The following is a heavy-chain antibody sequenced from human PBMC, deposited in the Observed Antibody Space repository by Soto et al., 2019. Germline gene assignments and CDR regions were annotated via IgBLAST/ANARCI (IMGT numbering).Heavy chain of an antibody. V-gene: IGHV4-59*08. D-gene: IGHD1-26*01. CDR2: IYYSGST. J-gene: IGHJ4*02. CDR1: GGSISSYY. Sequence: SETLSLTCTVSGGSISSYYWSWIRQPPGKGLEWIGYIYYSGSTNYNPSLKSRVTISVDTSKNQFSLKLSSVTAADTAVYYCARRHYTVGATQGEIDYWGQGTLVTVSS. CDR3: ARRHYTVGATQGEIDY.